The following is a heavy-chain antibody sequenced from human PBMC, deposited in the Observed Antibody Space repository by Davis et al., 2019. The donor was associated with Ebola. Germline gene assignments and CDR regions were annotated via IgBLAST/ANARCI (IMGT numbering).Heavy chain of an antibody. Sequence: GGSLRLSCAASGFTFSSYSMNWVRQAPGKGLEWVSGINDSGGSTYYADSVKGRFTISRDNAKNSLYLQMNSLRAEDTAVYYCARGPNYYDGYLGQGTLVTVSS. CDR2: INDSGGST. CDR3: ARGPNYYDGY. CDR1: GFTFSSYS. J-gene: IGHJ4*02. D-gene: IGHD3-22*01. V-gene: IGHV3-23*01.